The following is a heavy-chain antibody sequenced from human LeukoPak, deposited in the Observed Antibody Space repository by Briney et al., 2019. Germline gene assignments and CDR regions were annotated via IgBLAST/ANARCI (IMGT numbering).Heavy chain of an antibody. V-gene: IGHV3-30*03. CDR3: ARDFIAAAGTLPGY. CDR1: GFTFSSYS. CDR2: ISYDGSNK. Sequence: PGGSLRLSCAASGFTFSSYSMNWVRQAPGKGLEWVAVISYDGSNKYYADSVKGRFTISRDNSKNTLYLQMNSLRAEDTAVYYCARDFIAAAGTLPGYWGQGTLVTVFS. J-gene: IGHJ4*02. D-gene: IGHD6-13*01.